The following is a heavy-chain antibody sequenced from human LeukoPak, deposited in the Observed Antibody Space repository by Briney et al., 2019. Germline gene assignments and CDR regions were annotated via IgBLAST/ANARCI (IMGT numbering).Heavy chain of an antibody. CDR1: X. D-gene: IGHD1-26*01. CDR2: IYYSGST. V-gene: IGHV4-59*01. CDR3: ARALALGQLLFDY. J-gene: IGHJ4*02. Sequence: XXSWIRQPPGKGLEWIGYIYYSGSTNYNPSLKSRVTISVDTSKNQFSLKLSSVTAADTAVYYCARALALGQLLFDYWGQGTLVTVSS.